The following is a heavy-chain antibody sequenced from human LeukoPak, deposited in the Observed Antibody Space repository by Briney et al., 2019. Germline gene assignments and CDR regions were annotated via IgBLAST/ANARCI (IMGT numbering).Heavy chain of an antibody. CDR3: ARDRYYYDSSGDSAEYFQH. CDR2: ISSSSSYI. J-gene: IGHJ1*01. CDR1: GFTFSSYS. V-gene: IGHV3-21*01. D-gene: IGHD3-22*01. Sequence: GGSLRLSCAASGFTFSSYSMNWVRQAPGKGLEWVSSISSSSSYIYYADSVKGRFTISRDNAKNSLYLQMNSLRAEDTAVYYCARDRYYYDSSGDSAEYFQHWGQGTLVTVSS.